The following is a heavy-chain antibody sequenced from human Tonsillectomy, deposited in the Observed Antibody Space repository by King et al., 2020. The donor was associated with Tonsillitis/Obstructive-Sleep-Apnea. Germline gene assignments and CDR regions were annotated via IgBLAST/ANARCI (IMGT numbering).Heavy chain of an antibody. Sequence: VQLQQWGAGLLKPSETLSLTCAVYGGSFSGYYWSWIRQPPGKGLEWIGEINHSGSTNYNPSLKSRVTISVDTSKNQFSLKLSSVTAADTAVYYCARGIGTVTPGGYYYYYMDVWGKGTTVTVSS. CDR2: INHSGST. D-gene: IGHD4-11*01. V-gene: IGHV4-34*01. J-gene: IGHJ6*03. CDR3: ARGIGTVTPGGYYYYYMDV. CDR1: GGSFSGYY.